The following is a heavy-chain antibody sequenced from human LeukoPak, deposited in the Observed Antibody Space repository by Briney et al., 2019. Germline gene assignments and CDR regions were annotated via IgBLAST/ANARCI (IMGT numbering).Heavy chain of an antibody. V-gene: IGHV4-59*01. Sequence: SETLSLTCTVSGGSISSYYWSWIRQPPGKGLEWIGYIYYSGSTNYNPSLKSRVTISVDTSKNQFSLKLSSVTAADTAVYYCVRGRIYSSSWSRGRYFDLWGRGTLVTVSS. J-gene: IGHJ2*01. CDR2: IYYSGST. D-gene: IGHD6-13*01. CDR1: GGSISSYY. CDR3: VRGRIYSSSWSRGRYFDL.